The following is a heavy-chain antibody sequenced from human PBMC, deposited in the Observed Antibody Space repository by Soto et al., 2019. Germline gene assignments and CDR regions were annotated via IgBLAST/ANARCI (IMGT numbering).Heavy chain of an antibody. Sequence: EVQLLESGGGLVQPGGSLRLSCASSGFTFSSYAMTWVRQAPGKGLEWVSLISSRSGNSYYSDSVKGRFTISRDNSENTLYLQMNSLRVEDTAVYYCAKNGDCSSDDCSFFDFRGQGTLVTVSS. CDR2: ISSRSGNS. V-gene: IGHV3-23*01. D-gene: IGHD2-21*02. CDR3: AKNGDCSSDDCSFFDF. CDR1: GFTFSSYA. J-gene: IGHJ4*02.